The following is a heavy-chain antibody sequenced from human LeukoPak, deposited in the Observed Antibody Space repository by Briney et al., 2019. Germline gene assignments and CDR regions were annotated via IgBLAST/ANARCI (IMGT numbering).Heavy chain of an antibody. CDR3: ARGGHCSTTSCSNYDGMDV. V-gene: IGHV3-33*08. Sequence: GGSLRLSCAASGFTFSSYGMHWVRQAPGKGLEWVAATWYDGSNKYYADSVKGRFTISRDNSKNTLYLQMNSLRAEDTAVYFCARGGHCSTTSCSNYDGMDVWGQGTTLTVSS. J-gene: IGHJ6*02. D-gene: IGHD2-2*01. CDR2: TWYDGSNK. CDR1: GFTFSSYG.